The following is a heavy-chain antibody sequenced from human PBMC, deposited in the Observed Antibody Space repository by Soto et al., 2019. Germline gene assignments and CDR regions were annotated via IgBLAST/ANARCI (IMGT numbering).Heavy chain of an antibody. D-gene: IGHD3-10*01. CDR1: GGTFSSYT. J-gene: IGHJ6*02. CDR2: IIPILGIA. Sequence: QVQLVQSGAEVKKPWSSVKVSCKASGGTFSSYTISWVRQAPGQGLEWMGRIIPILGIANYAQKFQGRVTITADKSTSTAYMELSSLRSEDTAVYYCARVWFGEGGMDVWGQGTTVTVSS. V-gene: IGHV1-69*02. CDR3: ARVWFGEGGMDV.